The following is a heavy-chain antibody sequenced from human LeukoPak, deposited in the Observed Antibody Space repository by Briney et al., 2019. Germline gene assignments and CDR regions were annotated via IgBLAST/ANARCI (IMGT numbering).Heavy chain of an antibody. J-gene: IGHJ3*02. CDR1: GFTFSDYY. CDR2: ISSSGSTI. Sequence: PGGSLRLSCAASGFTFSDYYMSWIRQAPGKGLEWVSYISSSGSTIYYADSVKGRFTISRDNAKNSLYLQMNSLRAEDTAVYYCAKDASSSWWWGAFDIWGQGTMVTVSS. V-gene: IGHV3-11*04. CDR3: AKDASSSWWWGAFDI. D-gene: IGHD6-13*01.